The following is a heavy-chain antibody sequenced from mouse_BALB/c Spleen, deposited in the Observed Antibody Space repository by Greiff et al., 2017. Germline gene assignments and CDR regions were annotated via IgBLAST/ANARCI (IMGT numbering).Heavy chain of an antibody. CDR3: ARSITTGVAPGFAY. Sequence: EVQLVESGGGLVQPGGSRKLSCAASGFTFSSFGMHWVRQAPEKGLEWVAYISSGSSTIYYADTVKGRFTISRDNPKNTLFLQMTSLRSEDTAMYYCARSITTGVAPGFAYWGQGTLVTVSA. J-gene: IGHJ3*01. V-gene: IGHV5-17*02. D-gene: IGHD1-1*01. CDR2: ISSGSSTI. CDR1: GFTFSSFG.